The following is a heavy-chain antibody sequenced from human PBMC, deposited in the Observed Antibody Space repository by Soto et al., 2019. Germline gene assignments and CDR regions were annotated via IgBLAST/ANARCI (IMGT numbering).Heavy chain of an antibody. D-gene: IGHD2-2*01. Sequence: GSLRLSCSASGFTFSNYLMSWVRQAPGKRLEWVANIKEDGSEKYYVDSVKGRFTISRDNAKNSLFLQMNSLRAEDTAVYYCATDLYQLPTMKYYYYGMDVWGQGTTVTVSS. CDR1: GFTFSNYL. CDR3: ATDLYQLPTMKYYYYGMDV. J-gene: IGHJ6*02. V-gene: IGHV3-7*03. CDR2: IKEDGSEK.